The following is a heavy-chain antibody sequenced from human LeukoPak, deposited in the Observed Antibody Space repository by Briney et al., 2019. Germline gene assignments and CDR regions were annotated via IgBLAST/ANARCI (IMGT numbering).Heavy chain of an antibody. J-gene: IGHJ4*02. CDR1: GYTFTRHY. CDR2: IIPIFGTA. CDR3: ARVRVGYYDSREFDY. D-gene: IGHD3-22*01. V-gene: IGHV1-69*13. Sequence: ASVKVSCKASGYTFTRHYMHWVRQAPGQGLEWMGGIIPIFGTANYAQKFQGRVTITADESTSTAYMELSSLRSEDTAVYYCARVRVGYYDSREFDYWGQGTLVTVSS.